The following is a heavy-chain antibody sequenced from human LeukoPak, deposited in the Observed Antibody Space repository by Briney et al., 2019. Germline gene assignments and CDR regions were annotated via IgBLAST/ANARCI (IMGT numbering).Heavy chain of an antibody. CDR1: GGSFSGYY. CDR2: INHSGST. V-gene: IGHV4-34*01. Sequence: SETLSLTCAVYGGSFSGYYWSWIRQPPGKGLEWIGEINHSGSTNYNPSPKSRVTISVDTSKNQFYLNLRSVTAADTAVYYCARRSYNSPFRYWGQGTPVTVSS. D-gene: IGHD5-24*01. CDR3: ARRSYNSPFRY. J-gene: IGHJ4*02.